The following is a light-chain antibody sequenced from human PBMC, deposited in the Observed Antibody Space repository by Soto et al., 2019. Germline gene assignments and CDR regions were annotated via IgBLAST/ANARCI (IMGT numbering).Light chain of an antibody. CDR3: SSFTTSSTWV. Sequence: QSVLTQPASVSGSPGQSITISCTGASSDVGNCNCVSWYQQHPGKAPKLMIYEVSNRPSGVSDRFSGSKAGNTASLTISGLQAEDEADYYCSSFTTSSTWVFGGGTKVTV. V-gene: IGLV2-14*01. J-gene: IGLJ3*02. CDR2: EVS. CDR1: SSDVGNCNC.